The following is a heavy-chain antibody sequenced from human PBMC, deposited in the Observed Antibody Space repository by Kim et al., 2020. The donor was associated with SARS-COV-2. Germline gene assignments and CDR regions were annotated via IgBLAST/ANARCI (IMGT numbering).Heavy chain of an antibody. Sequence: SETLSLTCAVYGGSFSGYYWSWIRQPPGKGLEWIGEINHSGSTNYNPSLKSRVTISVDTSKNQFSLKLSSVTAADTAVYYCARAPGLWLDYWGQGTLVTVSS. CDR3: ARAPGLWLDY. J-gene: IGHJ4*02. V-gene: IGHV4-34*01. CDR2: INHSGST. CDR1: GGSFSGYY.